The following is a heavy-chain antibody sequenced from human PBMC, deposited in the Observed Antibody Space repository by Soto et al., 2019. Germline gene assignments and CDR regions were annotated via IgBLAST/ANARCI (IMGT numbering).Heavy chain of an antibody. CDR2: LYRGGST. Sequence: XRSLRPSLPAASPTASSTYMSWVRQAPGKGLEWVSVLYRGGSTYDADSVKGRFTISRDNSKNTLYLQMNSLRAEDTAVYYCARPSDYSFPRAMDVWGQGTTVTVSS. V-gene: IGHV3-53*01. D-gene: IGHD4-4*01. CDR1: SPTASSTY. CDR3: ARPSDYSFPRAMDV. J-gene: IGHJ6*02.